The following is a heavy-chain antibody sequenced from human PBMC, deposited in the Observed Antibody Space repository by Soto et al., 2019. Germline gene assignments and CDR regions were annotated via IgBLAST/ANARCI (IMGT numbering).Heavy chain of an antibody. Sequence: SEILSLTCTVSGGSISSGDYYWSWIRQPPGKGLEWIGYIYYSGSTYYNPSLKSRVTISVDTSKNQFSLKLSSVTAADTAVYYCARAPSGDYFDYWGQGTLVTVSS. CDR1: GGSISSGDYY. D-gene: IGHD4-17*01. V-gene: IGHV4-30-4*01. J-gene: IGHJ4*02. CDR2: IYYSGST. CDR3: ARAPSGDYFDY.